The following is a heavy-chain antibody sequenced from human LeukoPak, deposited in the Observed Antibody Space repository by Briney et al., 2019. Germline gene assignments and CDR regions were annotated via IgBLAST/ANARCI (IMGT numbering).Heavy chain of an antibody. CDR1: GGSISSSSYY. CDR3: ARDRDYGSYYGVENDY. Sequence: SETLSLTCTVSGGSISSSSYYWGWVRQPPGKGLEWIGSIYYSGSTYYNPSLKSRVTISVDTSKNQFSLKLSSVTAADTAVYYCARDRDYGSYYGVENDYWGQGTLVTVSS. J-gene: IGHJ4*02. CDR2: IYYSGST. D-gene: IGHD1-26*01. V-gene: IGHV4-39*07.